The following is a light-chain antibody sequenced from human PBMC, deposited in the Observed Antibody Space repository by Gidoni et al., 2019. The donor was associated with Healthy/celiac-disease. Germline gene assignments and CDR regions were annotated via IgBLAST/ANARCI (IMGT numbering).Light chain of an antibody. J-gene: IGKJ4*01. CDR3: QQRSNWLT. CDR1: QSVSSY. V-gene: IGKV3-11*01. Sequence: ELVLTQSPATLSLSPGDRATLSCRASQSVSSYLAWYQQKPGQAPRLLIYDASNRATGLPARFSGSGSGTDFTLTISSLEPEDFAVYYCQQRSNWLTFGGGTKVEIK. CDR2: DAS.